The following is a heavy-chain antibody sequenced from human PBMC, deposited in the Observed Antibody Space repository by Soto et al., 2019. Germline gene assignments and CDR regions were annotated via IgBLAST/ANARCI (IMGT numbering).Heavy chain of an antibody. Sequence: LSLTCAVYGGSFSGYYWSWIRQPPGKGLEWIGEINHSGSTNYNPSLKSRVTISVDTSKNQFSLKLSSVTAADTAVYYCARDNYGMDVWGQGTTVTVSS. CDR1: GGSFSGYY. CDR3: ARDNYGMDV. J-gene: IGHJ6*02. CDR2: INHSGST. V-gene: IGHV4-34*01.